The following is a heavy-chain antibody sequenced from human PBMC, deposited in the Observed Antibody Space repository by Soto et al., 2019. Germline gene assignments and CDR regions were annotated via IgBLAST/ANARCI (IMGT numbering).Heavy chain of an antibody. Sequence: PGESLKISCNGSGYSFTIYWIGWVRQMPGKGLEWMGIIYPGDSDTRYSPSFQGQVTISADKSISTAYLQWSSLKASDTAMYYCARLMRTASYGMDVWGQGTTVTVSS. CDR1: GYSFTIYW. J-gene: IGHJ6*02. CDR2: IYPGDSDT. V-gene: IGHV5-51*01. CDR3: ARLMRTASYGMDV. D-gene: IGHD6-25*01.